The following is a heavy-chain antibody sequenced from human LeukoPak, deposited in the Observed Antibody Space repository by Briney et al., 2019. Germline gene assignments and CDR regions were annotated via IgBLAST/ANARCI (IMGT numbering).Heavy chain of an antibody. D-gene: IGHD4-17*01. Sequence: SETLSLTCAVYGGSFSGYYWSWIRQPPGKGLEWIGYIYHSGSTYYNPSLKSRATISVDRSKNQFSLKLSSVTAADTAVYYCARGGRATVTDWGQGTLVTVSS. CDR3: ARGGRATVTD. V-gene: IGHV4-34*01. CDR2: IYHSGST. J-gene: IGHJ4*02. CDR1: GGSFSGYY.